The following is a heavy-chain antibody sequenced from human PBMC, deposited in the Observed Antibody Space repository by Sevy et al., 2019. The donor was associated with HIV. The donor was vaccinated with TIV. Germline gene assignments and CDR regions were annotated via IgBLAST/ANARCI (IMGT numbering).Heavy chain of an antibody. CDR1: GGSVSSGSYY. J-gene: IGHJ4*02. Sequence: SETLSLTCTVSGGSVSSGSYYWSWIRQPPGKGLEWIGYIYYSGRTNYNPSLKSPVTISVDTSKNQFSLKLSSVTAADTAVYYCARGFDYWGQGTLVTVSS. V-gene: IGHV4-61*01. CDR3: ARGFDY. CDR2: IYYSGRT.